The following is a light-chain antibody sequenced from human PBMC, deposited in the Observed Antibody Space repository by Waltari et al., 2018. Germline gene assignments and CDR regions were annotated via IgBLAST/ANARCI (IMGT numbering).Light chain of an antibody. V-gene: IGKV1-39*01. CDR3: QQTDSTPWT. CDR2: ASS. J-gene: IGKJ1*01. CDR1: QSITIY. Sequence: DIQMTQSQSSRSTSLGDRVTISCRASQSITIYLNWYHQKPGKAHELLIYASSHLQSGVPSRFSGSGSGTDFTLTISSMQPEDFGNYYCQQTDSTPWTFGQGTKVEIK.